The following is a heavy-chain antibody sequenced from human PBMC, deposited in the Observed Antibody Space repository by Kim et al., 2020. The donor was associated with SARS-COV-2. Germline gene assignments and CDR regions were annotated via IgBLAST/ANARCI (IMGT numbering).Heavy chain of an antibody. J-gene: IGHJ4*02. Sequence: YNPSLTTRVLVSLDTSKHQFSLKLSSVTAADTAVYYCARGYDFWGGYFAYWGQGTLVTVSS. CDR3: ARGYDFWGGYFAY. V-gene: IGHV4-59*09. D-gene: IGHD3-3*01.